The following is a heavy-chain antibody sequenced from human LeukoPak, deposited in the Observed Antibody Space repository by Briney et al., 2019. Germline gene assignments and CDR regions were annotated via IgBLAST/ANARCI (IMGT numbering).Heavy chain of an antibody. CDR2: ISYDGSNK. V-gene: IGHV3-30*18. CDR1: RFTFSSYG. Sequence: GRSLRLSCAASRFTFSSYGMHWVRQAPGKGLEWVAVISYDGSNKYYADSVKGRFTISRDNSKNTLYLQMNSLRAEDTAVYYSANGIVGATQFDYWGQGTLVTVSS. J-gene: IGHJ4*02. D-gene: IGHD1-26*01. CDR3: ANGIVGATQFDY.